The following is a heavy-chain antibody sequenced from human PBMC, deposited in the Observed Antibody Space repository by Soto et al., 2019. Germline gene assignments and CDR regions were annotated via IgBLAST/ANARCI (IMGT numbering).Heavy chain of an antibody. D-gene: IGHD3-9*01. J-gene: IGHJ4*02. CDR2: ISARGGSL. V-gene: IGHV3-23*01. Sequence: EVQLLESGGGLVQPGGSLRLSCAASGFSFSSYAMVWVRQAPGKVLEWGSVISARGGSLYFADSVKGRFTISRDNSKNDLSLEMNSLRAEDTATYYCAKDSIDYRASVDNLSQGTLVVVSS. CDR1: GFSFSSYA. CDR3: AKDSIDYRASVDN.